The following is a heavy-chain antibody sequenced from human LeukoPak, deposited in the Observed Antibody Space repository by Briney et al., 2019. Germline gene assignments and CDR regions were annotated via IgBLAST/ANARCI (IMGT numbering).Heavy chain of an antibody. CDR1: GFTFSSYA. V-gene: IGHV3-23*01. D-gene: IGHD5-18*01. Sequence: GGSLNLSCPASGFTFSSYAMSWVRQAPGKGLKWVSAISGSGGSTYYADSVKGRFTISRDNSKNTLYLQMSSLRAEDTAVYYCARVAKATHSYAYGDDAFDIWGQGTMVTVSS. CDR3: ARVAKATHSYAYGDDAFDI. J-gene: IGHJ3*02. CDR2: ISGSGGST.